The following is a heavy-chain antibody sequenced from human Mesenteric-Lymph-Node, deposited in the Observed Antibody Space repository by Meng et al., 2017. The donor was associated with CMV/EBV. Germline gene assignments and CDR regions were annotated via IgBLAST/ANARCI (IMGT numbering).Heavy chain of an antibody. D-gene: IGHD6-13*01. CDR3: AKDKAAVVEEGYGTDV. J-gene: IGHJ6*02. CDR2: IWYDGSDK. V-gene: IGHV3-33*06. Sequence: GESLKISCAASGFSFSTYAMHWVRQAPGKGLEWVAVIWYDGSDKYYVDSVKGRFTISRDNSKKTLYLQMNSLRAEDTAVYYCAKDKAAVVEEGYGTDVWGQGSTVTVS. CDR1: GFSFSTYA.